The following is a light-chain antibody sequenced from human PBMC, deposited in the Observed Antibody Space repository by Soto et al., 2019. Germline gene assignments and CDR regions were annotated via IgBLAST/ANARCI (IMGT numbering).Light chain of an antibody. CDR2: GVS. Sequence: QSALTQPRSVSGSPGQSVTISCTGTNSDVGGYNYVSWYQQYPGKAPKLMISGVSERPSGVPDRFSGSKSGDTASLTISGLQSEDEAEYYCCSYAGTHTFVIFGAGTKVTVL. J-gene: IGLJ2*01. CDR3: CSYAGTHTFVI. CDR1: NSDVGGYNY. V-gene: IGLV2-11*01.